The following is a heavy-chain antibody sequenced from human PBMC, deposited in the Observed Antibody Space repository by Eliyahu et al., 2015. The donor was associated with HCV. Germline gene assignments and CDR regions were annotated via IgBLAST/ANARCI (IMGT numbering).Heavy chain of an antibody. CDR2: IXAYNGNT. CDR3: ARGQGSSSDXGSY. J-gene: IGHJ4*02. D-gene: IGHD6-6*01. V-gene: IGHV1-18*01. Sequence: QVQLVQSGAEVKKPGASVKVSCKASGYTFTSYGISWVRQAPGQGLEWMGWIXAYNGNTNXAQKLXGRVTMTTDTXTSTVYMELRSLRXDDTAVYXCARGQGSSSDXGSYWGQGTLVTVSX. CDR1: GYTFTSYG.